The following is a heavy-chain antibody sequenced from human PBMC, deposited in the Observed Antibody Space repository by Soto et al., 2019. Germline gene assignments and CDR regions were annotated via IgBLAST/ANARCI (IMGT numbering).Heavy chain of an antibody. CDR1: GGTFSSYA. D-gene: IGHD2-15*01. J-gene: IGHJ4*02. CDR3: ARDNPGYCSGGSCYYFDY. V-gene: IGHV1-69*01. Sequence: QVQLVQSGAEVKKPGSSVKVSCKASGGTFSSYAISWVRQAPGQGLEWMGGIIPIFGTANYAQKFQGRVTITADESKSTAYMELSSLRSEDTAVYYCARDNPGYCSGGSCYYFDYWGQGTLVTVSS. CDR2: IIPIFGTA.